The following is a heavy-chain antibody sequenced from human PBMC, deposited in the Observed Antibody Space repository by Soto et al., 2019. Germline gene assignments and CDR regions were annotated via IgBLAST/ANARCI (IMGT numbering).Heavy chain of an antibody. CDR1: GASIRSNYYY. CDR2: IYYSGNT. CDR3: AIRGYCGGDCYSFDY. D-gene: IGHD2-21*02. V-gene: IGHV4-39*01. J-gene: IGHJ4*02. Sequence: SETLSLTCTVSGASIRSNYYYWGWIRQPPGRGLEWIGSIYYSGNTYYNPSLQSRVTMSVDTSKNQFSLKLTSVAAADTALYYCAIRGYCGGDCYSFDYWGQGTLVTLSS.